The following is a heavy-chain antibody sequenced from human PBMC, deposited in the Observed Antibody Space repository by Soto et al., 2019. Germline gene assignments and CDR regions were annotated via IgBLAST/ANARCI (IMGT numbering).Heavy chain of an antibody. CDR1: GFTFSYYS. Sequence: EVQLVESGGGLVQPGGSLRLSCAASGFTFSYYSMNWVRQAPGKVLEWVSYISSGSTTIYYAESVKGRFTISRDNGKNSLYLQMNSLRAEDTAVYYCAREAAGDFIDYWGQGTLVTVSS. D-gene: IGHD3-16*01. CDR2: ISSGSTTI. CDR3: AREAAGDFIDY. J-gene: IGHJ4*02. V-gene: IGHV3-48*01.